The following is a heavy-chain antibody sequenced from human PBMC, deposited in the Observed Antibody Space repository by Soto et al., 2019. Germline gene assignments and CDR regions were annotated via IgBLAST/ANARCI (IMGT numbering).Heavy chain of an antibody. Sequence: PGGSLRLSCAASGFTFSDYYMSWIRQAPGKGLEWVSYISSSGSTIYYTDSVKGRFTISRDNAKNSLYLQMNSLRAEDTAVYYCARVPRGYDRQYYFDYWGQGTLVTVSS. CDR3: ARVPRGYDRQYYFDY. CDR1: GFTFSDYY. D-gene: IGHD5-12*01. V-gene: IGHV3-11*01. CDR2: ISSSGSTI. J-gene: IGHJ4*02.